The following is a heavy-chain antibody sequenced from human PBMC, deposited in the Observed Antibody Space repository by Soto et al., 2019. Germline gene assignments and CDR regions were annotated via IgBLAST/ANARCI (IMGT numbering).Heavy chain of an antibody. V-gene: IGHV3-74*01. CDR2: INSDGSST. J-gene: IGHJ4*02. D-gene: IGHD6-6*01. Sequence: GGSLRLSCVASGFTFSSYWMHWVRQAPGKGLVWVSRINSDGSSTTYADSVKGRFTISRDNAKNTVYLQMNNLRAEDTAVYYCARTRYSSASGGFDYWGQGTLVTVSS. CDR3: ARTRYSSASGGFDY. CDR1: GFTFSSYW.